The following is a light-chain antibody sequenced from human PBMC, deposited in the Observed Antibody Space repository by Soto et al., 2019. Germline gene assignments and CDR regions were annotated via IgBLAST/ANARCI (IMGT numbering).Light chain of an antibody. CDR2: EVS. CDR3: ISYTTTGALV. CDR1: IYDVGAYHY. J-gene: IGLJ2*01. Sequence: SALTQPASVSGSPGQSITISCTGTIYDVGAYHYVSWYQQFPGKAPKLILYEVSNRPSGISNRFSGFRSGSTASLTVSGLQPEDDAHYYCISYTTTGALVFGGGTQLTVL. V-gene: IGLV2-14*01.